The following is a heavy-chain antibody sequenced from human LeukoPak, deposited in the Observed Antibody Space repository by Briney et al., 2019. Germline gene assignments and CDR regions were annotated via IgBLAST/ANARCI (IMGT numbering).Heavy chain of an antibody. D-gene: IGHD1-14*01. CDR1: GFIVSSIY. V-gene: IGHV3-66*02. J-gene: IGHJ6*03. Sequence: GGSLRLSCAASGFIVSSIYMSWVRQAPGKGLEWVSVIYSGGSTYYADSVKGRYTISRDNSKNTLYLQMNSLRADDTAVYYCARIDTTRYYYNYMDVWGKGTTVTVSS. CDR2: IYSGGST. CDR3: ARIDTTRYYYNYMDV.